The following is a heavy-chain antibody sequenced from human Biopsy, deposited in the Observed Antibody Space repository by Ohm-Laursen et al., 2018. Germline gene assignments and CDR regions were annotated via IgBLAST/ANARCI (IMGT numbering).Heavy chain of an antibody. J-gene: IGHJ4*02. Sequence: ASVKVSCKASGYSFTGHYIYWVRQAPGQGLEWMGSIYPNSGDTDFAQKFQGRVSMTRDTSVSTAYLELSSLRSDDTAIYYCARDLLEWSLPSWGQGTLVTVSS. CDR1: GYSFTGHY. CDR3: ARDLLEWSLPS. V-gene: IGHV1-2*02. D-gene: IGHD3-3*01. CDR2: IYPNSGDT.